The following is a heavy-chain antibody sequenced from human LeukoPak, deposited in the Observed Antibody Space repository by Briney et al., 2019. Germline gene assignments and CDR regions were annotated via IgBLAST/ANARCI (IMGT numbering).Heavy chain of an antibody. CDR2: IYASGST. V-gene: IGHV4-61*02. CDR3: ARDSCTNGVCYANWFDP. D-gene: IGHD2-8*01. CDR1: GGSISSGSYY. Sequence: SETLSLTCTVSGGSISSGSYYWSWIRQPAGKGLEWIGRIYASGSTNYNPSLKSRITISVDTFKNQFSLKLSSVTAADTAVYYCARDSCTNGVCYANWFDPWGQGTLVTVSS. J-gene: IGHJ5*02.